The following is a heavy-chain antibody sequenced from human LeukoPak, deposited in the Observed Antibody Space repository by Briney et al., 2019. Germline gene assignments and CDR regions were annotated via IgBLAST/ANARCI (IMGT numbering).Heavy chain of an antibody. Sequence: GGSLRLSCAASGFTFSSYGMSWVRQAPGKGLEWVSAISGSGGSTYYADSVKGRFTVSRDNSKNTLYLQMNSLRAEDTAVYYCAKGSIGKYYDSSGTSDYWGQGTLVTVSS. V-gene: IGHV3-23*01. CDR1: GFTFSSYG. J-gene: IGHJ4*02. D-gene: IGHD3-22*01. CDR2: ISGSGGST. CDR3: AKGSIGKYYDSSGTSDY.